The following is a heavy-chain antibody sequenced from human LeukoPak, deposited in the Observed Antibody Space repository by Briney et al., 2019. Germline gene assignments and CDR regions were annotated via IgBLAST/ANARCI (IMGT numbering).Heavy chain of an antibody. Sequence: SETLSLTCAVYGGSFSGYYWSWIRQPPGKGLEWIGEINHSGSTNYNPSLKSRVTISVDTSKNQFSLKLSSVTAADTAVYYCARLGKVGYSKPPRRTYYYYMDVWGKGTMVTISS. CDR1: GGSFSGYY. V-gene: IGHV4-34*01. J-gene: IGHJ6*03. D-gene: IGHD1-26*01. CDR2: INHSGST. CDR3: ARLGKVGYSKPPRRTYYYYMDV.